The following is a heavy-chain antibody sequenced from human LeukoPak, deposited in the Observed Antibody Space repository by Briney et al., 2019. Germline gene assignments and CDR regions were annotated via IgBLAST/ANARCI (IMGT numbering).Heavy chain of an antibody. CDR3: ARGVVPTAITAFHI. CDR1: GGSFSGYY. Sequence: SETLSLTCAVYGGSFSGYYWSWIRQPPGKGLEWIGEINHSGSTNYNPSLKSRVTISVDTSKNQFSLKLSSVTAADTAVYYCARGVVPTAITAFHIWGQGTMVTVSS. J-gene: IGHJ3*02. D-gene: IGHD2-2*01. CDR2: INHSGST. V-gene: IGHV4-34*01.